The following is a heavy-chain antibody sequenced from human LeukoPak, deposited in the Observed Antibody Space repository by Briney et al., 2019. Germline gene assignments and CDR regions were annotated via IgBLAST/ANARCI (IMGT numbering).Heavy chain of an antibody. Sequence: SETLSLTCAVSGGSFSSYYWTWIRQPPGKGLEWIGEINHHGSTNYNPSLKSRVTISLDTSNNQFSLKVTSMTAADTATYYCARGSPYFDSGTYFYWGQGTLVTVSS. J-gene: IGHJ4*02. V-gene: IGHV4-34*01. CDR1: GGSFSSYY. CDR3: ARGSPYFDSGTYFY. CDR2: INHHGST. D-gene: IGHD3-10*01.